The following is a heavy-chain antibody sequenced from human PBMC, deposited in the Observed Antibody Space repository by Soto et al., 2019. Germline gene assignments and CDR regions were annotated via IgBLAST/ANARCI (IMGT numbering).Heavy chain of an antibody. CDR1: GFNFGDYY. CDR2: VSSTRSYT. CDR3: ARLRVGVNWYFDL. D-gene: IGHD1-26*01. J-gene: IGHJ2*01. Sequence: QMQLVESGGDLVKPGGSLRLSCAASGFNFGDYYMSWVRQAPGKGLEWVSFVSSTRSYTKYSDSVGGRFTVSRDNGKNSLHLQLNSLRVEDTAVYYCARLRVGVNWYFDLWGRGTLVTVSS. V-gene: IGHV3-11*06.